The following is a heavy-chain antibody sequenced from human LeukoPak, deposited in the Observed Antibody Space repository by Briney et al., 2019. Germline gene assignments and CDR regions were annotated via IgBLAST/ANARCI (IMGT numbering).Heavy chain of an antibody. D-gene: IGHD3-22*01. CDR2: ISGNGRNT. Sequence: GGSLRLSCAASGFTFSSYVMSWVRQAPGKGLEWVSTISGNGRNTYYADSVKGRFTISRDNSKITVYLEMNSLRAEDTAVYYCARDRGVYGYWYFDLWGRGTLVTVSS. CDR1: GFTFSSYV. J-gene: IGHJ2*01. CDR3: ARDRGVYGYWYFDL. V-gene: IGHV3-23*01.